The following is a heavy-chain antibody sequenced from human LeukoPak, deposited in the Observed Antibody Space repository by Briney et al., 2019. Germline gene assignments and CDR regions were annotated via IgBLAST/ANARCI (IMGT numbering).Heavy chain of an antibody. CDR2: ISYDGSFQ. V-gene: IGHV3-30*04. CDR3: AREIRGYYAAY. CDR1: GFNFVNYA. J-gene: IGHJ4*02. D-gene: IGHD3-3*01. Sequence: RGGSLRLSCAASGFNFVNYAMHWVRQAPGKGLDWVALISYDGSFQSYADSVKGRFTISRDSSTNTVSLQMNSLRDEDTAMYYCAREIRGYYAAYWGQGILVTVSS.